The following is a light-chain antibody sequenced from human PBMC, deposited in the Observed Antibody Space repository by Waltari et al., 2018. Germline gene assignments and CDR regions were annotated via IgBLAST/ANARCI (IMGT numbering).Light chain of an antibody. J-gene: IGLJ3*02. CDR1: RASSARAP. V-gene: IGLV6-57*04. CDR3: QAYDENNPWV. Sequence: KFVLTRPPSVSESPEKTITISGTRSRASSARAPGPWYQQRPGSAPSTVIYEDNRRPSGVSDRFSGSIDSSSNSASLTISGLKTEDEADYFCQAYDENNPWVIGGGTRLTVL. CDR2: EDN.